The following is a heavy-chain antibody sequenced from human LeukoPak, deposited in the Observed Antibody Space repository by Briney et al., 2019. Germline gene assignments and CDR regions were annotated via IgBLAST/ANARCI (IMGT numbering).Heavy chain of an antibody. CDR1: GGSFSGYY. CDR3: ARRIIVVVAATPVWFDP. D-gene: IGHD2-15*01. Sequence: SETLSLTCAVYGGSFSGYYWSWIRQPPGKGLEWIGEINHSGSTNYNPSLKSRVTISVDTSKNQFSLKLSSVTAADTAVYYCARRIIVVVAATPVWFDPWGQGTLVTVSS. V-gene: IGHV4-34*01. J-gene: IGHJ5*02. CDR2: INHSGST.